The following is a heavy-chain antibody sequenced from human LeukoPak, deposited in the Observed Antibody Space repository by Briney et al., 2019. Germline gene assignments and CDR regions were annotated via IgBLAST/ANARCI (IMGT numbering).Heavy chain of an antibody. D-gene: IGHD7-27*01. CDR2: ISDTGGNT. CDR3: AKLNWGGGYYFDY. V-gene: IGHV3-23*01. CDR1: GFTFSSYE. J-gene: IGHJ4*02. Sequence: GGSLRLSCAASGFTFSSYEMNWVRQAPGKGLEWLSTISDTGGNTHYADSVKGRFTISRDNSKNILYLQMNSLRAEDTAVYYCAKLNWGGGYYFDYWDQGNLVTVSS.